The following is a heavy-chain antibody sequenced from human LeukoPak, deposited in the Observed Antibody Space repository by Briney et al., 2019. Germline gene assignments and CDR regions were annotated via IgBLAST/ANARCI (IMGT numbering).Heavy chain of an antibody. D-gene: IGHD3-3*01. CDR2: ISGSGGST. J-gene: IGHJ4*02. CDR1: GFTFSSYA. CDR3: AKTADYDFWSGYPRHYFDY. V-gene: IGHV3-23*01. Sequence: PGGSLRLSCAASGFTFSSYAMSWVRRAPGKGLEWVSAISGSGGSTYYADSVKGRFTISRDNSKNTLYLQMNSLRAEDTAVYYCAKTADYDFWSGYPRHYFDYWGQGTLVTVSS.